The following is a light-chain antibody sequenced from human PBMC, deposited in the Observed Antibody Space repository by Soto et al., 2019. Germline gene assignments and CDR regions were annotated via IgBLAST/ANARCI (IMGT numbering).Light chain of an antibody. CDR2: DDS. V-gene: IGLV3-21*02. CDR3: QVWDSIIDHPV. J-gene: IGLJ3*02. CDR1: NIGSKS. Sequence: SYELTQPPSVSGAPGQTARITCGGNNIGSKSVHWYQQKPGQAPVLVVYDDSDRPSGLPERFSGSNSGNTATLTISRVEAGDEADYYCQVWDSIIDHPVFGGGTKLTVL.